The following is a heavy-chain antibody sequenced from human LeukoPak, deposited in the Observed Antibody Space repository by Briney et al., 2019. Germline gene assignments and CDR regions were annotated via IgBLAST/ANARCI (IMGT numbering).Heavy chain of an antibody. CDR3: AREGGHAFDI. CDR1: GFTFSNYK. V-gene: IGHV3-48*03. Sequence: GGSLRLSCAASGFTFSNYKMNWGRQAPGKGLEWVSYISSSGSITYYSDSVKGRFTISRDNAKNSLYLQMNSLRAEDTAVYYCAREGGHAFDIWGQGTMVTVTS. J-gene: IGHJ3*02. D-gene: IGHD3-16*01. CDR2: ISSSGSIT.